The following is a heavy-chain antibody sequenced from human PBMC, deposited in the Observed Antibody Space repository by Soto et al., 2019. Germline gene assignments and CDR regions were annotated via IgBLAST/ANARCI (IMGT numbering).Heavy chain of an antibody. CDR3: ARERIAVAGTGWFDP. Sequence: ESGGGLVKPGGSLRLSCAASGFTFSSYSMNWVRQAPGKALEWVSSISSSSSYIYYADSVKVRFTISRDNAKNSLYLQMNSRRAEATAVYYCARERIAVAGTGWFDPWCQGTLVTVSS. D-gene: IGHD6-19*01. J-gene: IGHJ5*02. CDR1: GFTFSSYS. V-gene: IGHV3-21*01. CDR2: ISSSSSYI.